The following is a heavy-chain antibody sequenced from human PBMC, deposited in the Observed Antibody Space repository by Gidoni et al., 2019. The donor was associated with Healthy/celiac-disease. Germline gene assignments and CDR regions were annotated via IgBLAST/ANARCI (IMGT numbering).Heavy chain of an antibody. CDR3: TTGIFGVANDAFDI. CDR1: GFTFSNAW. V-gene: IGHV3-15*01. D-gene: IGHD3-3*01. J-gene: IGHJ3*02. Sequence: EVQLVESGGGLVKPGGSLRLSCAASGFTFSNAWMSWVRQAPGKGLEWVGRIKSKTDGGTTDYAAPVKGRFTISRDDSKNTLYLQMNSLKTEDTAVYYCTTGIFGVANDAFDIWGQGTMVTVSS. CDR2: IKSKTDGGTT.